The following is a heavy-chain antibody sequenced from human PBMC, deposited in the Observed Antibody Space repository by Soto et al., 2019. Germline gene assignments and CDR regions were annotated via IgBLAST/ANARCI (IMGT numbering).Heavy chain of an antibody. Sequence: SVKVSCKASGGTFSSYAISWVRQAPGQGLEWMGGIIPIFGTANYAQKFQGRVTITADESTSTAYMELSSLRSEDTAVYYCARENNLGGPGDWFDPWGQGTLVTVSS. CDR3: ARENNLGGPGDWFDP. D-gene: IGHD3-16*01. CDR1: GGTFSSYA. CDR2: IIPIFGTA. V-gene: IGHV1-69*13. J-gene: IGHJ5*02.